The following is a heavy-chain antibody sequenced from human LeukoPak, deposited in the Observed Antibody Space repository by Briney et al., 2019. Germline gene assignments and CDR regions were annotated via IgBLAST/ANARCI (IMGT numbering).Heavy chain of an antibody. J-gene: IGHJ4*01. CDR3: ARHRDYYDT. CDR2: SYSTGRT. D-gene: IGHD3-22*01. V-gene: IGHV4-59*08. Sequence: SETLPLICTVSGSSINNNYCTWIRQPPGKELEWISHSYSTGRTNYNPPLNRRRLISADTSTNHNSLMLPSVTAADTAVYFCARHRDYYDTWGHGTLVTVSS. CDR1: GSSINNNY.